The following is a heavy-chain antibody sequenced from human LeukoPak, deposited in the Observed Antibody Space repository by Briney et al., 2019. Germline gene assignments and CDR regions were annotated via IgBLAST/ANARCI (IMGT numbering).Heavy chain of an antibody. CDR1: GYTFSDLS. Sequence: GGSLRLSCAASGYTFSDLSVNWVRQAPGNGLEWVSSISVRSNYRYYADSVRGRLTISRDDARDSLFLQMNSLRAEDTAVYYCVRLRRNSDGSGYYYYYDYWGQGTLVTVSS. J-gene: IGHJ4*02. D-gene: IGHD3-22*01. CDR2: ISVRSNYR. V-gene: IGHV3-21*01. CDR3: VRLRRNSDGSGYYYYYDY.